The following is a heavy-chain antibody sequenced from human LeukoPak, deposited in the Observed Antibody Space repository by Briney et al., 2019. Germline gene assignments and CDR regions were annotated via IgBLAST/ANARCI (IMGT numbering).Heavy chain of an antibody. CDR3: ARRLVVTASSHWYFDL. D-gene: IGHD2-21*02. CDR1: GFTFSRYA. V-gene: IGHV3-23*01. Sequence: GGSLRLSCAASGFTFSRYAMSWVRLAPGKGLEWLSGISGSGAGTFYADSVEGRFTISRDNSKNTLYLHMNSLTAVDTAVYCCARRLVVTASSHWYFDLRGRGTLVTVSA. CDR2: ISGSGAGT. J-gene: IGHJ2*01.